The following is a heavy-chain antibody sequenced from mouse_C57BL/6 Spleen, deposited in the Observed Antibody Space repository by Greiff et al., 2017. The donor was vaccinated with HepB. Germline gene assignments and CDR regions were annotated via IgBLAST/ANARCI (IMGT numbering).Heavy chain of an antibody. CDR3: ARQPYYYGSSYGAMDY. CDR2: LWSDGST. CDR1: GFSLTSYG. V-gene: IGHV2-6-1*01. Sequence: QVQLKESGPGLVAPSQSLSITCTVSGFSLTSYGVHWVRQPPGKGLAWRVVLWSDGSTTYNSALKFRLRISKDNSKGQVFLKMNSPQTEDTAMYYCARQPYYYGSSYGAMDYWGQGTSVTVSS. D-gene: IGHD1-1*01. J-gene: IGHJ4*01.